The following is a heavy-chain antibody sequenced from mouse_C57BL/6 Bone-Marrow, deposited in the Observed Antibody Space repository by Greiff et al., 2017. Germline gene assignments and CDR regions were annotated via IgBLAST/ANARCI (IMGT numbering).Heavy chain of an antibody. CDR3: SRPLLLRYPDY. V-gene: IGHV1-19*01. CDR1: GFTITDYY. Sequence: VQLQQSGPVLVKPGASVKMSCKASGFTITDYYMNWVKQSHGKSLEWIGVINPYNGGTSYNQKFKGKATLTVDKSSSTAYMELNSLTSEDSAVYYCSRPLLLRYPDYWGQGTTLTVSS. D-gene: IGHD1-1*01. CDR2: INPYNGGT. J-gene: IGHJ2*01.